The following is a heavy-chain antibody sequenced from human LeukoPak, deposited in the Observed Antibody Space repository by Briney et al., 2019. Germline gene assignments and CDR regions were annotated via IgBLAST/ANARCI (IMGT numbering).Heavy chain of an antibody. CDR1: GRTFSSYA. CDR2: IIPIFGTA. J-gene: IGHJ4*02. CDR3: AREADCSSNSCSFDY. D-gene: IGHD2-2*01. Sequence: ASVKVSCKASGRTFSSYAVIWVRQAPGQGVEGMGGIIPIFGTANYAQKFQGRVTITTDESTSTAYMELSSLRSEDTAVYYCAREADCSSNSCSFDYWGQGTLVTVSS. V-gene: IGHV1-69*05.